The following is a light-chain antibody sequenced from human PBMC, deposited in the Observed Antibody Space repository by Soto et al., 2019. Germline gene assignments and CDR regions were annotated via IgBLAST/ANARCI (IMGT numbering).Light chain of an antibody. V-gene: IGKV1-33*01. CDR3: QKCDDAPLT. CDR1: QHISHY. J-gene: IGKJ4*01. CDR2: DAS. Sequence: DIQMTQSPSSLSASVGDRVTITCQASQHISHYLNWYQQRPGKAPKLLIYDASNLETGVPSRFSGSGSRTHFTFTISSLQPEDIATYYCQKCDDAPLTFGGGTKVEIK.